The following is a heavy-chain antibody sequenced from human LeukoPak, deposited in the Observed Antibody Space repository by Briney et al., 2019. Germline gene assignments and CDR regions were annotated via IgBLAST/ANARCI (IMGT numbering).Heavy chain of an antibody. J-gene: IGHJ6*03. Sequence: GASVKVSCKASGYTFTGHYMHWVRQAPGQGLEWMGWISPNGADTDYAQRFQGRVTMTRDTSISTAYMELSRLRSDDMAVYYCARAAIAVAGDYHYHYMDVWGKGTTVTVSS. V-gene: IGHV1-2*02. CDR2: ISPNGADT. D-gene: IGHD6-19*01. CDR1: GYTFTGHY. CDR3: ARAAIAVAGDYHYHYMDV.